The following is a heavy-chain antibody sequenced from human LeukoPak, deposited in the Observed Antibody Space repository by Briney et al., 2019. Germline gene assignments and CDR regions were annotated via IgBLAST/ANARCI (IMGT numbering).Heavy chain of an antibody. J-gene: IGHJ4*02. CDR1: GLPFSNAW. V-gene: IGHV3-15*01. CDR3: ATDLLDY. Sequence: GGSLRLSCAASGLPFSNAWMTWVRQAPGKGLEWVGRIKRTTDGWTTDFAAPLKGRFTISRDDSKNTVYLQVNSLKTEDTAIYYCATDLLDYWGQGTLVTVSS. CDR2: IKRTTDGWTT.